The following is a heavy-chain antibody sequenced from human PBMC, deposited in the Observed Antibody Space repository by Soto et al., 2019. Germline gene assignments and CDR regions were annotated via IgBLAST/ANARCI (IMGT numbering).Heavy chain of an antibody. CDR1: GFTFSGYG. J-gene: IGHJ4*02. Sequence: QVQLVESGGGVVQPGGSLRLSCAASGFTFSGYGMHWVRQSPGEGLEWVAILANDGSYQYYAESVKGRFTISRDNSKNTLYLQMDSLRPEDTAVYYCARCIGGSSYYPPDYWGQGTLVTVSS. V-gene: IGHV3-30*03. CDR2: LANDGSYQ. CDR3: ARCIGGSSYYPPDY. D-gene: IGHD2-15*01.